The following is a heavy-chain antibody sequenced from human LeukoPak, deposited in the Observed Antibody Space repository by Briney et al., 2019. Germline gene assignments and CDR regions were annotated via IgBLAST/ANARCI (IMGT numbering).Heavy chain of an antibody. Sequence: GGSLRLSCATSGFTFSNYWMAWVRQAPGKGLEWVANIKQDGSEKYYVDSVKGRFTISRDNSKNTVYLEMNSLRAEDTAIYYCAKVSVGPLSRPTHVALYYGMDVWGQGTTVTVSS. CDR2: IKQDGSEK. CDR3: AKVSVGPLSRPTHVALYYGMDV. V-gene: IGHV3-7*05. CDR1: GFTFSNYW. J-gene: IGHJ6*02. D-gene: IGHD2-8*01.